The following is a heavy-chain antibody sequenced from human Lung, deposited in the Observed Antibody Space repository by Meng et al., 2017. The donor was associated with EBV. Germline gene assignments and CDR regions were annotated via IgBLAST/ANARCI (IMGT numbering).Heavy chain of an antibody. CDR1: GRVSCNSAG. CDR3: ARSGSSGWIDY. J-gene: IGHJ4*02. D-gene: IGHD6-19*01. V-gene: IGHV6-1*01. Sequence: QVQPQPSGSRPVEAPPTLLPPLCNRGGRVSCNSAGWNLLRPFPFGSLEWLGRTYYRSKWHNGYAVSVKSRITINPDTSKNRFSLQLNSMTPEDTAMYYCARSGSSGWIDYWGQGTLVTVSS. CDR2: TYYRSKWHN.